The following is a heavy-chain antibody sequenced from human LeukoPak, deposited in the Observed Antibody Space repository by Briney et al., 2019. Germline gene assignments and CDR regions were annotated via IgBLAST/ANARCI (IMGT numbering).Heavy chain of an antibody. CDR2: IYAGGAT. V-gene: IGHV4-4*07. Sequence: SETLSLTCTVSGDSFNSYYWTWIRQPAGKGLEWIGRIYAGGATNYNPSLKSRVTMSLDTSRNQFSLKLNSVTAADTAVYYCASGGIYCGGDCYRHFDCWGQGTLVTVSS. D-gene: IGHD2-21*02. CDR1: GDSFNSYY. J-gene: IGHJ4*02. CDR3: ASGGIYCGGDCYRHFDC.